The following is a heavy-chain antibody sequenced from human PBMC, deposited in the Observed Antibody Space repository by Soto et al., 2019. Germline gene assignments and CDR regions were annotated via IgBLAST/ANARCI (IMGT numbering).Heavy chain of an antibody. D-gene: IGHD2-2*01. J-gene: IGHJ5*02. V-gene: IGHV1-69*01. CDR1: GGTFSSYA. CDR3: ARGRVPAAMGGWFDP. Sequence: QVQLVQSGAEVKKPGSSVKVSCKASGGTFSSYAISWVRQAPGQGLEWMGGIIPIFGTANYAQKFQGRVTITAGESTSTGYMELRSLRSEDTAVYYCARGRVPAAMGGWFDPWGQGTLVTVSS. CDR2: IIPIFGTA.